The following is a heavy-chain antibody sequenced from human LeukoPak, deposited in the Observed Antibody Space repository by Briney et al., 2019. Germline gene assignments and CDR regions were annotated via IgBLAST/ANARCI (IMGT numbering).Heavy chain of an antibody. V-gene: IGHV3-66*03. CDR1: GFSVSDNS. Sequence: LAGGSLRLSCTVSGFSVSDNSMSWVRQAPGKGLEWVSFIYSGTTHYSDSVKGRFTISRDNSKNTLYLQMNSLRAEDTAVYYCAKTRDSYGPYYFDYWGQGTLVTVSS. CDR2: IYSGTT. J-gene: IGHJ4*02. CDR3: AKTRDSYGPYYFDY. D-gene: IGHD5-18*01.